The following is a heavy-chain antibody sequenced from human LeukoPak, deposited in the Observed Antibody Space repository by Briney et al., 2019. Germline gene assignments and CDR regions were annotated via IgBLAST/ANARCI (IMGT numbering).Heavy chain of an antibody. J-gene: IGHJ4*02. CDR1: GGSISSYY. D-gene: IGHD2-15*01. CDR2: IYYSWST. Sequence: PSETLSLTCTVSGGSISSYYWGWIRQPPGKGLEWIGYIYYSWSTNYNPSLKSRVTISVDTSKNQFSLKLSSVTAADTAVYYCARCPPGSCSRADYWGQGTLVTVSS. V-gene: IGHV4-59*01. CDR3: ARCPPGSCSRADY.